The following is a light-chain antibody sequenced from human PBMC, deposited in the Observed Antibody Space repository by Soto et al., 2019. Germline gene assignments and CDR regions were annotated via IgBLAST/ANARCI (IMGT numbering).Light chain of an antibody. J-gene: IGKJ1*01. Sequence: EVEMTQSPATLSVSPGERATLSCRASQSVNANLAWYQQKPGQAPRLLIHGASNRATGIPARFSGSGFGTEFILPISSLQSEDFAVYYCQQYNTWLWTFGQGTKVEI. CDR2: GAS. V-gene: IGKV3-15*01. CDR3: QQYNTWLWT. CDR1: QSVNAN.